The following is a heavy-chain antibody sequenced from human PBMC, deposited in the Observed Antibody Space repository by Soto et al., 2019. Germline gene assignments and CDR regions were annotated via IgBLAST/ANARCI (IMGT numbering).Heavy chain of an antibody. CDR2: ISSSSSTI. D-gene: IGHD3-3*01. CDR1: GFTFSSYS. Sequence: ESGGGLVQPGGSLRLSCAASGFTFSSYSMNWVRQAPGTGLEWVSYISSSSSTIYYADSVKGRFTISRDNAKNSLYLQMNSLRAEDTAVYYCARQGDTIFGPFDYWGQGTLVTVSS. V-gene: IGHV3-48*01. CDR3: ARQGDTIFGPFDY. J-gene: IGHJ4*02.